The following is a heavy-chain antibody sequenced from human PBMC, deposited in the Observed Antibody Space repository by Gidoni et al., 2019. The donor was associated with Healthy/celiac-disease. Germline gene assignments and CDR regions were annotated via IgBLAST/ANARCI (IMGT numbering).Heavy chain of an antibody. D-gene: IGHD2-2*01. CDR1: GGSISSSSYY. J-gene: IGHJ6*02. CDR2: IYYSGST. CDR3: ARGYCSSTSCYPNRYGMDV. Sequence: QLQLQESGPGLVKPSETLSLTCTVSGGSISSSSYYWGWIRQPTGKGLEWIGSIYYSGSTYYNPSLKSRVTISVDTSKNQFSLKLSSVTAADTAVYYCARGYCSSTSCYPNRYGMDVWGQGTTVTVSS. V-gene: IGHV4-39*01.